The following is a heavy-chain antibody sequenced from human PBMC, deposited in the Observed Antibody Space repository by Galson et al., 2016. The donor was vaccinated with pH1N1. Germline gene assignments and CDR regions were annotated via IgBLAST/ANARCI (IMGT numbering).Heavy chain of an antibody. V-gene: IGHV4-61*09. CDR1: GASISSGGYH. D-gene: IGHD3-9*01. CDR2: VYSSGRT. Sequence: TLSLTCTVSGASISSGGYHWSWIRRSAGKGLEWIGHVYSSGRTNYSPSLKSRVTISIDTSKNQFSLKLDSVTAAETAIYYCARDRSVLRYFDWLPNGFDPWGQGALVTVSS. J-gene: IGHJ5*02. CDR3: ARDRSVLRYFDWLPNGFDP.